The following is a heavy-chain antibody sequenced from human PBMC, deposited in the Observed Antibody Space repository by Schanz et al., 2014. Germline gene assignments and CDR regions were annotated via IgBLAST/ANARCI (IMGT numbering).Heavy chain of an antibody. V-gene: IGHV3-23*04. D-gene: IGHD3-22*01. J-gene: IGHJ4*02. CDR2: ISGGGGSA. Sequence: EVQLVESGGGLVQPGGSLRLSCAASGFTFNNYDMNWVRLVPGKRLECVSGISGGGGSAYYADSVKGRFTISRDNSKNTLYLQMSSLRAEDTAVYYCAKVWGSDYFYPFDYWGQGTLVTVSS. CDR3: AKVWGSDYFYPFDY. CDR1: GFTFNNYD.